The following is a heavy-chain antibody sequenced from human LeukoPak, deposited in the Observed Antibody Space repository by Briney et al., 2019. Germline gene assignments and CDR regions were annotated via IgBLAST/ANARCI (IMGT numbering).Heavy chain of an antibody. Sequence: GGSLRLSCAASGFTFSDYALSWVRQAPGKGLEWVSTISGTGGGIYYALSVKGRFTISRDNSKNTLYLQMNSLRAEDTAVYYCAKAAVITGGLYYFDYWGQGTLVTVSS. CDR1: GFTFSDYA. D-gene: IGHD5-24*01. CDR2: ISGTGGGI. J-gene: IGHJ4*02. CDR3: AKAAVITGGLYYFDY. V-gene: IGHV3-23*01.